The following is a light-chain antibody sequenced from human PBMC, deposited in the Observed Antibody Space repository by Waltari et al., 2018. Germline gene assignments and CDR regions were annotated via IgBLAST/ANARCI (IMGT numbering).Light chain of an antibody. CDR2: ESS. CDR1: QSVSRT. V-gene: IGKV3-20*01. J-gene: IGKJ4*02. Sequence: IVLTQSPGTMSLSPGDRATLSCRASQSVSRTLTWYQQKPGQAPRLLIYESSIRATGIPDRVSCGGSGTDFSLAISRLEPEDFAVYYCQKYGTLPATFGEVTKVEIK. CDR3: QKYGTLPAT.